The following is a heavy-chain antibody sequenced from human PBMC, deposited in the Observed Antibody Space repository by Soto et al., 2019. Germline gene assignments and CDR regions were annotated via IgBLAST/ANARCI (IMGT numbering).Heavy chain of an antibody. Sequence: GESLKISCQGSGYIFTNYWIGWVRQMPGKGLEWMGIIYPGDSDTNYNPSLKSRVTMSADTSKNKFSLNLSSVTAADTAIYYCARAMGDWGTYYYYYGLDVWGQGTTVTVAS. CDR2: IYPGDSDT. V-gene: IGHV5-51*01. D-gene: IGHD3-16*01. J-gene: IGHJ6*02. CDR1: GYIFTNYW. CDR3: ARAMGDWGTYYYYYGLDV.